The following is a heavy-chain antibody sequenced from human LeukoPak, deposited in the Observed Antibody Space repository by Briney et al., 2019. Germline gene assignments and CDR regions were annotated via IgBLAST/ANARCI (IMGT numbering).Heavy chain of an antibody. Sequence: GGSLRLSCAASGFTFSSYWMHWVRQAPGRGRVWDSRINSDGSSTSYADSEKGRFTISRDNAKNTLYLQMNSLRAEDTAVYYCARPAYYYDSSGYYSNWFDPWGQGTLVTVSS. V-gene: IGHV3-74*01. D-gene: IGHD3-22*01. CDR1: GFTFSSYW. J-gene: IGHJ5*02. CDR2: INSDGSST. CDR3: ARPAYYYDSSGYYSNWFDP.